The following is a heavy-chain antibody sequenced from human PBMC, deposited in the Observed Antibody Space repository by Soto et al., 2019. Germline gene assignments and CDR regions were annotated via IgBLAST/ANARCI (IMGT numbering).Heavy chain of an antibody. CDR2: ISSSSNTI. CDR1: GFTFSSYS. J-gene: IGHJ1*01. Sequence: GGSLRLSCAASGFTFSSYSMNWVRQAPGKGLEWVSYISSSSNTIYYADSVRGRFTISRDNAKNTLYLQMNSLRAEDTAVYYCTKGVVVITSYFQHWGQGTLVTVSS. D-gene: IGHD3-22*01. CDR3: TKGVVVITSYFQH. V-gene: IGHV3-48*01.